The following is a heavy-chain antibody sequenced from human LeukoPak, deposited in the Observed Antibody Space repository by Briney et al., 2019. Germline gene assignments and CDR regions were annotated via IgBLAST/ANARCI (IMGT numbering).Heavy chain of an antibody. CDR2: IYSGGTT. J-gene: IGHJ3*01. V-gene: IGHV3-53*01. Sequence: AGGSLRLSCAASGFTVSSNYMSWVRQAPGKGLEWVSIIYSGGTTYYADSVKGRLTISKDNSKNTLYLQMNNLRAEDTAVYYCASRVSWGSGSYYKRDVWGQGTMVTVSS. D-gene: IGHD3-10*01. CDR1: GFTVSSNY. CDR3: ASRVSWGSGSYYKRDV.